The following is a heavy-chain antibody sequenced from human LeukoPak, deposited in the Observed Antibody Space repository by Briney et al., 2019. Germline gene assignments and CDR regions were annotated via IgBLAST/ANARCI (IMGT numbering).Heavy chain of an antibody. Sequence: GGSLRLSCAASGFTFSSYEMNWVRQAPRKGLEWVSYISSSGSTMYYADSVKGRFTICRDNARKSLYLQMTRLRAEDTAVYYCARATYSISWALFDPWGQGTLVTVSS. CDR3: ARATYSISWALFDP. J-gene: IGHJ5*02. V-gene: IGHV3-48*03. CDR1: GFTFSSYE. D-gene: IGHD5-18*01. CDR2: ISSSGSTM.